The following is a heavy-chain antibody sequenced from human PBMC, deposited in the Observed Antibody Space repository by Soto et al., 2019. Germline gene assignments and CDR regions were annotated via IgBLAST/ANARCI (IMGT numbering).Heavy chain of an antibody. J-gene: IGHJ4*02. CDR2: IYHSRTT. V-gene: IGHV4-31*01. D-gene: IGHD3-22*01. CDR1: GDSISNDGYY. CDR3: ARVTTEFDY. Sequence: QLQPEVAGPGLVKPSQTLSLTCASSGDSISNDGYYWSWIRHHPGKGLEWTGHIYHSRTTYYDPAFKGLVSISSDLSKNQSSLNVTSVTSADTAVYYCARVTTEFDYWGLGTLVTVSS.